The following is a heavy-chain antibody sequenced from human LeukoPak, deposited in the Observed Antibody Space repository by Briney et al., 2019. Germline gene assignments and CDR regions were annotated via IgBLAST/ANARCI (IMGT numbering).Heavy chain of an antibody. CDR2: IRYDGSNK. CDR3: AKDLGYFGDYFDY. Sequence: PGGSLRLSCAASGFTFSSYGIHWVRQAPGKGLEWVAFIRYDGSNKYYADSVKGRFTISRDNSKNTLYMQMNSLRAEDTAVYYCAKDLGYFGDYFDYWGQGTLVTVSS. V-gene: IGHV3-30*02. D-gene: IGHD3-10*01. J-gene: IGHJ4*02. CDR1: GFTFSSYG.